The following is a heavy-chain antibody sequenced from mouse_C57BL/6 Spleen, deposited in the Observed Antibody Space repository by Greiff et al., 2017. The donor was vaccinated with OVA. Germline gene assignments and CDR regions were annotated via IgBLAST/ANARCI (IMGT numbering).Heavy chain of an antibody. CDR1: GYSFTGYY. CDR3: AREGDYYGSSYGASDFDV. CDR2: INPSTGGT. D-gene: IGHD1-1*01. V-gene: IGHV1-42*01. J-gene: IGHJ1*03. Sequence: VQLKQSGPELVKPGASVKISCKASGYSFTGYYMNWVKQSPEKSLEWIGEINPSTGGTTYNQKFKAKATLTVDKSSSTAYMQLKSLTSEDSAVYYCAREGDYYGSSYGASDFDVWGTGTTVTVSS.